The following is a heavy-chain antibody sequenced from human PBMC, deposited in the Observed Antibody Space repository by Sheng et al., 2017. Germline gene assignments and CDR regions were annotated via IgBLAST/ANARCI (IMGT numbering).Heavy chain of an antibody. CDR3: ARDNGLGRYYFDY. J-gene: IGHJ4*02. V-gene: IGHV4-38-2*02. CDR1: GYSISSGYY. CDR2: IYHSGST. D-gene: IGHD3-9*01. Sequence: QVQLQESGPGLVKPSETLSLTCTVSGYSISSGYYWGWIRQPPGKGLEWIGSIYHSGSTYYNPSLKSRVTISVDTSKNQFSLKLSSVTAADTAVYYCARDNGLGRYYFDYWGQGNPWSTVSS.